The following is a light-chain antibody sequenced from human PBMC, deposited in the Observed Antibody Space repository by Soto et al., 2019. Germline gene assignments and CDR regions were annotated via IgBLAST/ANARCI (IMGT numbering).Light chain of an antibody. V-gene: IGKV1-5*03. J-gene: IGKJ1*01. CDR2: KAS. Sequence: IQMTQSPSTLSASVGDRVTITCRASQTIGSWLAWYQAKPGKAPNLLIYKASTLGSGVPSRFSGSGSGTEFTLTINSLQPDDVGTYYCQQYETYWTFGQGTKVEIK. CDR3: QQYETYWT. CDR1: QTIGSW.